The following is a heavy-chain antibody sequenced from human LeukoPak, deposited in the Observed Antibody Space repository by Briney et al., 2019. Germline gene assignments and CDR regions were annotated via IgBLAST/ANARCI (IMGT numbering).Heavy chain of an antibody. D-gene: IGHD3-22*01. CDR1: GGTFSSYA. CDR3: ASSTMIVVVTPLDY. Sequence: SVKVSCKASGGTFSSYAISWVRQAPGQGLEWMGGIIPIFGTANYAQKFQGRVTITADESTSTAYMELSSLRSEDTAVYYCASSTMIVVVTPLDYWGQGTLVTVSS. V-gene: IGHV1-69*13. CDR2: IIPIFGTA. J-gene: IGHJ4*02.